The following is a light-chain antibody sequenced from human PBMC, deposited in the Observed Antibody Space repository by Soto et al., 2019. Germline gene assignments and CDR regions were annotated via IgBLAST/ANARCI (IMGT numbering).Light chain of an antibody. CDR3: QQYYSTPPT. V-gene: IGKV4-1*01. Sequence: DIVMTQSPDSLAVSLGERATINCKSSQSVLYSSNNKNYLAWYQQKPGQPPKELIYWASTRESGVPDRFSGSGSETDFTLTISSLQAEDEAVYYCQQYYSTPPTFGGGTKVEIK. J-gene: IGKJ4*02. CDR1: QSVLYSSNNKNY. CDR2: WAS.